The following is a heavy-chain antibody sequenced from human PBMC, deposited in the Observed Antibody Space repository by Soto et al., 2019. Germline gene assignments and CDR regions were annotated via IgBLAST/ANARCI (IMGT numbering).Heavy chain of an antibody. D-gene: IGHD1-26*01. V-gene: IGHV1-18*01. J-gene: IGHJ6*02. CDR3: AREGFIGGYYYGMDV. Sequence: ASVKVSCKASGYNFVKYGITWVRQAPGQGLEWLGWISPYNGNTKYAQKIQGRVIMTTDTSTTTAYLELLSLTSDDTAVYYCAREGFIGGYYYGMDVWGQGTTVTVSS. CDR2: ISPYNGNT. CDR1: GYNFVKYG.